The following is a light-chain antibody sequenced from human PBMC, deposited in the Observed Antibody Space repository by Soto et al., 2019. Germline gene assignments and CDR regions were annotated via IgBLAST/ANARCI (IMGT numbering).Light chain of an antibody. V-gene: IGKV1-6*01. CDR2: AAS. Sequence: AIQMTQSPSSLSASVGDRVTITCRASQGIRNDLGWYQQKPGKAPKLLIYAASSLQSGVPSRFSGSGSGTDFTLTISRLQPEDFPTYYCLQDYNYPRSFGQGTKVEIK. J-gene: IGKJ1*01. CDR3: LQDYNYPRS. CDR1: QGIRND.